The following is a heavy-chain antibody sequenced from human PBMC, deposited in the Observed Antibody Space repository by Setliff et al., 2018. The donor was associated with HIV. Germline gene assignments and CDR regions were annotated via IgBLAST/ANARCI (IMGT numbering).Heavy chain of an antibody. V-gene: IGHV3-23*01. CDR1: GFTFSNYA. J-gene: IGHJ6*03. CDR3: AKSGYCGSSTCRNYFYYMDV. D-gene: IGHD2-2*01. Sequence: GESLKISCAASGFTFSNYAMRWVRQAPGKGLAWVSGISGSGISTYNADSVKGRLTISRDNSNNTLYLQMNSLRAEDTAVYYCAKSGYCGSSTCRNYFYYMDVWGKGTTVTVSS. CDR2: ISGSGIST.